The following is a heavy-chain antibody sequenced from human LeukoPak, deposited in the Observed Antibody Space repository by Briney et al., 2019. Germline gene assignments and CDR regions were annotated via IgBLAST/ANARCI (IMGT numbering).Heavy chain of an antibody. D-gene: IGHD3-10*01. CDR3: AREGDSGSYFDY. J-gene: IGHJ4*02. CDR2: IYYSGST. CDR1: GGSISSYY. Sequence: NTSETLSLTCTVSGGSISSYYWNWIRQPPGKGLEWIGYIYYSGSTNYNPSLKSRVTISIDTSRNQFSLKLSSVTAADTAVYYCAREGDSGSYFDYWGQGTLVTVSS. V-gene: IGHV4-59*01.